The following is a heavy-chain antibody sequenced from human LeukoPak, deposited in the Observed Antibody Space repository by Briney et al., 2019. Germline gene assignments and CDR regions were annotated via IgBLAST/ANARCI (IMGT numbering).Heavy chain of an antibody. J-gene: IGHJ1*01. D-gene: IGHD3-22*01. Sequence: PSETLSLTCTVSGGSISSSSYYWGWIRQPPGKGLEWIGSIYYSGSTYYNPSLKSRVTISVDTSKNQFSLKLSSVTAADTAVYYCARRRYYDSTGYLDWGQGTLVSISP. CDR2: IYYSGST. V-gene: IGHV4-39*01. CDR3: ARRRYYDSTGYLD. CDR1: GGSISSSSYY.